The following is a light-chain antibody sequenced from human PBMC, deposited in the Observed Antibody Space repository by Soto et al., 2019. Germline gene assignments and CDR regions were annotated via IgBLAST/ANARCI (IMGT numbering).Light chain of an antibody. V-gene: IGKV1-39*01. Sequence: DIPMPLAPSSLSASVGDRVTITCRASQSISSYLNWYQQKPGKDPKLLIYASSSLQSGVPSRFSGSGSGTVFTLTISSLQPEDFATYYCQQSYSTPFTFGPGTKVDIK. CDR1: QSISSY. CDR2: ASS. CDR3: QQSYSTPFT. J-gene: IGKJ3*01.